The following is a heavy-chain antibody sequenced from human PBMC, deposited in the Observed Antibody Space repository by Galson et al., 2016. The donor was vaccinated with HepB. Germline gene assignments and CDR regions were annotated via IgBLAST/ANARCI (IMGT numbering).Heavy chain of an antibody. CDR1: GFSISSYS. CDR2: ISTGSTTI. Sequence: SLRLSCAASGFSISSYSMNWVRQAPGKGLEWVSYISTGSTTIYYADSVKGRFTISRNNAKNSLYLQMNRMRDEDTAVYYCARYNYDILTGYGPCEHWGQGTLVTVSS. V-gene: IGHV3-48*02. D-gene: IGHD3-9*01. CDR3: ARYNYDILTGYGPCEH. J-gene: IGHJ4*02.